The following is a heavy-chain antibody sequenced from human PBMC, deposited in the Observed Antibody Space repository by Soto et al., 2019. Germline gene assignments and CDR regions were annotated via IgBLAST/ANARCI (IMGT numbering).Heavy chain of an antibody. V-gene: IGHV4-31*03. Sequence: PSETPSLTCTVSGGSISSGGYYWSWIRQHPGKGLEWIGYIYYSGSTYYNPSLKSRVTISVDTSKNQFSLKLSSVTAADTAVYYCARAAGGSCSSTSCYAEYGMDVWGQGTTVTVSS. CDR2: IYYSGST. CDR1: GGSISSGGYY. D-gene: IGHD2-2*01. J-gene: IGHJ6*02. CDR3: ARAAGGSCSSTSCYAEYGMDV.